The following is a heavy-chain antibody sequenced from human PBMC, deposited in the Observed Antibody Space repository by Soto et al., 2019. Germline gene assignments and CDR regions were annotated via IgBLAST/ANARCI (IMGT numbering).Heavy chain of an antibody. CDR3: ARSHNESLWFGELLYEGYYYGMDV. Sequence: PGGSLRLSCAASGFTFSSYGMHWVRQAPGKGLEWVAVIWYDGSNKYYADSVKGRFTISRDNSKNTLYLQMNSLRAEDTAVYYCARSHNESLWFGELLYEGYYYGMDVWGQGTTVTVSS. V-gene: IGHV3-33*01. CDR2: IWYDGSNK. J-gene: IGHJ6*02. D-gene: IGHD3-10*01. CDR1: GFTFSSYG.